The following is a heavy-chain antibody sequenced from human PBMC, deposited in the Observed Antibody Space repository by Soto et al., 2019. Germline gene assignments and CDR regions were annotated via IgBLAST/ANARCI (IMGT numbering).Heavy chain of an antibody. CDR1: GFSFSSYG. V-gene: IGHV3-30*18. CDR3: AKGYYDSSGPSAFDI. CDR2: ISHDGSND. Sequence: LRLSCAASGFSFSSYGMHWVRQAPAKGLEWVAFISHDGSNDYYADSVKGRYTISRDNSKNTVYLQMNSLRVEDTAVYYRAKGYYDSSGPSAFDIWGQGTMVT. J-gene: IGHJ3*02. D-gene: IGHD3-22*01.